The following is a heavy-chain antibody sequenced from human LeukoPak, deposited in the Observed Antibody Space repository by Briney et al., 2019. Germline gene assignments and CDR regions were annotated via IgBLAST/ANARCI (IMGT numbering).Heavy chain of an antibody. V-gene: IGHV3-23*01. Sequence: GGSLRLSCAASGFTFSSYAMSWVRQAPGKGLEWVSAISGSGGSTYYADSVKGRFTIPRDNSKNTLYLQMNSLRAEDTAVYYCAKDLGGDYDSYFDYWGQGTLVTVSS. J-gene: IGHJ4*02. CDR1: GFTFSSYA. CDR2: ISGSGGST. D-gene: IGHD4-17*01. CDR3: AKDLGGDYDSYFDY.